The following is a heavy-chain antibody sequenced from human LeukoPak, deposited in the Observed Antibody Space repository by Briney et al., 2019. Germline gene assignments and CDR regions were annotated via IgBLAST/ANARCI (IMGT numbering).Heavy chain of an antibody. CDR1: GGSISDYY. D-gene: IGHD2-2*01. Sequence: NPSETLSLTCTVSGGSISDYYWSWIRQPPGKGLEWIGYIYYSGSANYNPSLKSRVTISVDTSKNEFSLRLSSVTAADTAVYYCARHRNPYCCSTSCFNWFDPWGQGTLVTVSS. J-gene: IGHJ5*02. CDR2: IYYSGSA. CDR3: ARHRNPYCCSTSCFNWFDP. V-gene: IGHV4-59*08.